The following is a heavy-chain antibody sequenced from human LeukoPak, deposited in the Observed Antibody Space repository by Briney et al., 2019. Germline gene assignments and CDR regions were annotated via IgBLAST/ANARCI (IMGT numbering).Heavy chain of an antibody. D-gene: IGHD6-19*01. V-gene: IGHV4-34*01. CDR1: GGSFSGYY. CDR3: ARTFGYSSGWYLYYYMDV. CDR2: INHSGST. Sequence: PSETLSLTXAVYGGSFSGYYWSWIRQPPGKGLEWIGEINHSGSTNYSPSLKSRVTISVDTPKNQFSLKLSSVTAADTAVYYCARTFGYSSGWYLYYYMDVWGKGTTVTVSS. J-gene: IGHJ6*03.